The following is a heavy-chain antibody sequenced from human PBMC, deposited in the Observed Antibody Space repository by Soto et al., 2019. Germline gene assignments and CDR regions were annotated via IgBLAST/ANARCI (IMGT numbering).Heavy chain of an antibody. CDR3: VRERGLSSYYGMDV. V-gene: IGHV3-21*02. D-gene: IGHD3-10*01. CDR1: GFTLTTYS. Sequence: EVQLVESGGGLVKPGGSLRLSCAASGFTLTTYSMNWVRQASGKGLEWVASISSSSSHIYYADSVKDRFTISRDNARNSLYLQMNSLRAEDTAVYYCVRERGLSSYYGMDVWGQGTTVTVSS. CDR2: ISSSSSHI. J-gene: IGHJ6*02.